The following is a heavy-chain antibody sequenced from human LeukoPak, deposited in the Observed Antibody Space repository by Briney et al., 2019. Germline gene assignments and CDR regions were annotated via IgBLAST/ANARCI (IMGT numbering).Heavy chain of an antibody. V-gene: IGHV3-48*02. Sequence: GGSLRLSCAASGFTFSSYSMNWVRQAPGKGLEWVSYISSSSSTIYYADSVKGRFTISRDNAKNSLYLQMNSLRDEDTAVYYCAGEWEPPPGAFDYWGQGTLVTVSS. J-gene: IGHJ4*02. CDR2: ISSSSSTI. CDR1: GFTFSSYS. D-gene: IGHD1-26*01. CDR3: AGEWEPPPGAFDY.